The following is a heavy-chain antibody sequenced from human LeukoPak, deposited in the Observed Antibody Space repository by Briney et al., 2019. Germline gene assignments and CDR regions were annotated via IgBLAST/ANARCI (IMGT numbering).Heavy chain of an antibody. D-gene: IGHD3-22*01. CDR1: GGSISSYY. Sequence: SETLSLTCTVSGGSISSYYWSWIRQPPGKGLEWIGYIYYSGSTIYNPSLKSRVTISVDTSKNQFSLKLSSVTAADTAIYYCASRVVVIQYWGQGTLVTVSS. CDR2: IYYSGST. V-gene: IGHV4-59*08. CDR3: ASRVVVIQY. J-gene: IGHJ4*02.